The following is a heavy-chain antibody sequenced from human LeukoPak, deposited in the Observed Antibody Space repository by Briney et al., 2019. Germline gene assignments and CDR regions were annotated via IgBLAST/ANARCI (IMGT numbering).Heavy chain of an antibody. CDR2: IYDSGST. CDR3: ARDTGYSGSWFDP. V-gene: IGHV4-31*03. J-gene: IGHJ5*02. D-gene: IGHD5-12*01. CDR1: GGSISSGGSY. Sequence: SETLSLTCTVSGGSISSGGSYWTWIRQHPGKGLEWIGYIYDSGSTSYNPSLKSRITISVDTSKNQFSLKLSSVTAADTAVYYCARDTGYSGSWFDPWGQGTLVTVSS.